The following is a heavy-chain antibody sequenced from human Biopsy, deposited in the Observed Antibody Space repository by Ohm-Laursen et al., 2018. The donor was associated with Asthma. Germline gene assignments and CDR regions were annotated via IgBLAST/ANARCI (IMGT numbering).Heavy chain of an antibody. CDR3: ARQSGQDYGDSSGFDI. Sequence: SLRLSCAASGFVFSQWGMHWVRQGPGKGMEWVGLVSSDGHNKYYEDSVKGRFTISRDNSRNRLYPQINRLTVEDSAVYFCARQSGQDYGDSSGFDIWGQGTKVAVSS. D-gene: IGHD3-22*01. J-gene: IGHJ3*02. CDR2: VSSDGHNK. CDR1: GFVFSQWG. V-gene: IGHV3-30*03.